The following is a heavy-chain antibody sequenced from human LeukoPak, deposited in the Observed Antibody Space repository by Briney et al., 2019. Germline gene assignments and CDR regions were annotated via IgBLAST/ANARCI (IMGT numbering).Heavy chain of an antibody. J-gene: IGHJ5*02. CDR2: INPNSGRT. V-gene: IGHV1-2*02. CDR1: GYIFTSYW. Sequence: GESLKISCKGSGYIFTSYWIGWVRQAPGQGLEWMGWINPNSGRTNYAQKFEDRVTMTRDTSISTAYMELSRLRSDDTAVYYCARENWFDPWGQGTLVTVSS. CDR3: ARENWFDP.